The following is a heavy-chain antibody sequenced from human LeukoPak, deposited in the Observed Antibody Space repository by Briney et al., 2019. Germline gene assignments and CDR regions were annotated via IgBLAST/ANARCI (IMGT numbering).Heavy chain of an antibody. CDR3: ARHVVVVVAAPDY. CDR1: GLTFSDYY. CDR2: ISSSGSTI. Sequence: GGSLRLSCAASGLTFSDYYMSWIRQAPGKGLEWVSYISSSGSTIYYADSVKGRFTISRDNAKNPLYLQMNSLRAEDTAVYYCARHVVVVVAAPDYWGQGTLVTVSS. J-gene: IGHJ4*02. V-gene: IGHV3-11*01. D-gene: IGHD2-15*01.